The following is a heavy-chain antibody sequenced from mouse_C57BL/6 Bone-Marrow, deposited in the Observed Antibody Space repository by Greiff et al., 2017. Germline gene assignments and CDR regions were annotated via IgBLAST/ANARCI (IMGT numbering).Heavy chain of an antibody. D-gene: IGHD1-1*01. J-gene: IGHJ1*03. V-gene: IGHV3-8*01. CDR3: ARFPGYGSPWSFDV. CDR2: ISYSGST. CDR1: GYSITSDY. Sequence: VQLQQSGPGLAKPSQPLSLTCSVTGYSITSDYWNWIRKFPGNKLEYMGYISYSGSTYYNPSLKSRISITRDTSKNQYYLQLNSVTTEDTATYYCARFPGYGSPWSFDVWGTGTTVTVSS.